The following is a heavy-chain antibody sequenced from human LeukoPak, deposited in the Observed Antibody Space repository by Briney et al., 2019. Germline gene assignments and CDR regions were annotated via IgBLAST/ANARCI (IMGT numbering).Heavy chain of an antibody. J-gene: IGHJ6*02. CDR1: GFTVSSNY. Sequence: GGSLRLSCAASGFTVSSNYMSWVRQAPGKGLEWVSIIDRGGSTHYADSVKGRFTISRDNSKSTLYLQMNSLRGEDTAVYYCASRDRGYYYGMDVWGQGTTVTVSS. CDR2: IDRGGST. V-gene: IGHV3-53*01. CDR3: ASRDRGYYYGMDV. D-gene: IGHD5-24*01.